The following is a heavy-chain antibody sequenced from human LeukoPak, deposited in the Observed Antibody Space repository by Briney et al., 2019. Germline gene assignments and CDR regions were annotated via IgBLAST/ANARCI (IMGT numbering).Heavy chain of an antibody. CDR1: GGSISSYY. V-gene: IGHV4-59*08. CDR2: IYYSGST. D-gene: IGHD3-22*01. Sequence: NSSETLSLTCTVSGGSISSYYWSWIRQPPGKGLEWIGYIYYSGSTNYNPSLKSRVTISVDTSKNQFSLKLSSVTAADTAVYYCARRKGMDYDSSWCFDYWGQGTLVTVSS. CDR3: ARRKGMDYDSSWCFDY. J-gene: IGHJ4*02.